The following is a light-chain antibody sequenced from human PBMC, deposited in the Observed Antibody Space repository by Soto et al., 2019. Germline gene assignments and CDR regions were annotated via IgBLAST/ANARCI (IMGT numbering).Light chain of an antibody. CDR2: KAS. CDR1: QSISVW. CDR3: QQYNSFSSWT. Sequence: DIQMTQSPYTLSASVGDRVTITCRASQSISVWLAWYQQKPGKAPNLLIYKASSLESGVPSRFSGSGSGTEFTLTISSLQPDDFATYYCQQYNSFSSWTFGQGTKVDIK. J-gene: IGKJ1*01. V-gene: IGKV1-5*03.